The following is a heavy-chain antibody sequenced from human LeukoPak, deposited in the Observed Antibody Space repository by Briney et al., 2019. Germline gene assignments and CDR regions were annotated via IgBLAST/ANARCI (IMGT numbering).Heavy chain of an antibody. CDR2: ISAYNGNT. CDR1: GYTFINYG. V-gene: IGHV1-18*01. D-gene: IGHD3-10*01. Sequence: ALVEVSCKASGYTFINYGINWVRQAPGQGLEWMGWISAYNGNTNYAQSLQGRVTMTTDTSTSTVYMEMRSLTSDDTAVYYCARDLDQYNGRFGGFGHDFWGQGTLVTVSS. CDR3: ARDLDQYNGRFGGFGHDF. J-gene: IGHJ4*02.